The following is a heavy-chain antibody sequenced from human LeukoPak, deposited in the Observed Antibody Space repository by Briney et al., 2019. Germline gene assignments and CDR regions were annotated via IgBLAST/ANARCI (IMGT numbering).Heavy chain of an antibody. J-gene: IGHJ3*02. CDR2: INPSGGST. Sequence: ASVKVSCKASGYTFTSYYMHWVRQAPGQGLEWMGIINPSGGSTSYAQKFQGRVTMTRDTSTSTVYMELSSLRSEDTAVYYCARGVGHIVVVTAIGDAFDIWGQGTMVTVSS. D-gene: IGHD2-21*02. CDR3: ARGVGHIVVVTAIGDAFDI. CDR1: GYTFTSYY. V-gene: IGHV1-46*01.